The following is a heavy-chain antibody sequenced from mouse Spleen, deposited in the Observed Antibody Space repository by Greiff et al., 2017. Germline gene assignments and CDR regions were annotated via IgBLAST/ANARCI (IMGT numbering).Heavy chain of an antibody. J-gene: IGHJ1*01. CDR3: TTNGYGWYFDV. Sequence: EVQLQQSGAELVRPGASVKLSCTASGFNIKDDYMHWVKQRPEQGLEWIGWIDPENGDTEYASKFQGKATITADTSSNTAYLQLSSLTSEDTAVYYCTTNGYGWYFDVWGAGTTVTVSS. CDR1: GFNIKDDY. V-gene: IGHV14-4*01. CDR2: IDPENGDT. D-gene: IGHD2-2*01.